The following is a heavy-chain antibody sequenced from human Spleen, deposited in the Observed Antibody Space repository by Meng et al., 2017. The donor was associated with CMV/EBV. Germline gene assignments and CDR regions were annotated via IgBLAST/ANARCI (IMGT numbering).Heavy chain of an antibody. CDR3: AYAEGSGSYYEFVGGDY. V-gene: IGHV1-2*02. J-gene: IGHJ4*02. Sequence: ASVKVSCKAFAYTLTGYYIHGVRQAPGQGLEWMGWINPNSGGTNYAPKFQGRVNMTRDTSISTVIMEVTRLRSDDTAVYNCAYAEGSGSYYEFVGGDYWGQGTLVTVSS. D-gene: IGHD3-10*01. CDR1: AYTLTGYY. CDR2: INPNSGGT.